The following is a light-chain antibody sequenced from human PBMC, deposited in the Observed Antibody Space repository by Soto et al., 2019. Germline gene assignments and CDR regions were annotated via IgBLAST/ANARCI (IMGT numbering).Light chain of an antibody. CDR2: EGS. CDR1: QNIKNW. V-gene: IGKV1-5*01. J-gene: IGKJ1*01. CDR3: QQYNSFPWT. Sequence: DIQMTQSPSTLSASVGDRVTITCRASQNIKNWLAWYQQRPGQAPKLLISEGSSLESGVPSTFSGTASGTEFTLTISSLQPDDFATYYCQQYNSFPWTFGQGTRVEIK.